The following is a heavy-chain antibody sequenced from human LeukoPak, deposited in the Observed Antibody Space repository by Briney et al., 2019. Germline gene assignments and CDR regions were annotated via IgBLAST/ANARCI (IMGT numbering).Heavy chain of an antibody. D-gene: IGHD3-10*01. CDR2: IWNDGSSQ. J-gene: IGHJ5*02. CDR1: KFTFSHFG. Sequence: GMSLRLSCVASKFTFSHFGMHWVRQAPGKGLEWVAVIWNDGSSQYYADSVKGRFTVSRDNSQNTVYLQMNSLRPEDTAVYYCAIWFGELSGSWGQGTLVTVSS. CDR3: AIWFGELSGS. V-gene: IGHV3-33*01.